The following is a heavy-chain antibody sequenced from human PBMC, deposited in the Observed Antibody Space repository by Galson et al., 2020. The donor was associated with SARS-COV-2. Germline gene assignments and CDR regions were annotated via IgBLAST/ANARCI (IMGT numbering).Heavy chain of an antibody. Sequence: TGGHLRLSCAASGFTFSSYAMHWVRQAPGKGLEWVAVISYDGSNKYYADSVKGRFTISRDNSKNTLYLQMNSLRAEDTAVYYCASPRLYYDILTGSFDYWGQGTLVTVSS. D-gene: IGHD3-9*01. CDR2: ISYDGSNK. CDR1: GFTFSSYA. J-gene: IGHJ4*02. CDR3: ASPRLYYDILTGSFDY. V-gene: IGHV3-30-3*01.